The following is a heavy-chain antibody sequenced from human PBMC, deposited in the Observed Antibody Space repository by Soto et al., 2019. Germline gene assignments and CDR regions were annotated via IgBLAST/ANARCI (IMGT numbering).Heavy chain of an antibody. CDR2: IYYSGST. V-gene: IGHV4-31*03. CDR1: GRSISSGGYY. D-gene: IGHD5-12*01. CDR3: ARDTALGYSGYEYYFDY. Sequence: PWDTLSLTCTVSGRSISSGGYYWRWIPQHPGKGLEWIGYIYYSGSTYYNTSLKGRVTISVDTSKNQFSLKLSSVTAADTAVYYCARDTALGYSGYEYYFDYWGQGTLVT. J-gene: IGHJ4*02.